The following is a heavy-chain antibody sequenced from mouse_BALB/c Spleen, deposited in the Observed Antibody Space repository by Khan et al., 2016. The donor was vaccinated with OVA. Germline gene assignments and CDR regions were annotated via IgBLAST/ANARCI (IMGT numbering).Heavy chain of an antibody. J-gene: IGHJ1*01. Sequence: QIQLVQSGPELKKPGETVKISCKASGYTFTNYGMNWVKQAPGKGLKWMGWINTYTGEPTYTDDFKGRFAFSLETSASTAYLQINNLKNEDMATYFCARGARYWDSRVGGAGTTGTVSS. CDR1: GYTFTNYG. CDR3: ARGARYWDSRV. V-gene: IGHV9-1*02. CDR2: INTYTGEP.